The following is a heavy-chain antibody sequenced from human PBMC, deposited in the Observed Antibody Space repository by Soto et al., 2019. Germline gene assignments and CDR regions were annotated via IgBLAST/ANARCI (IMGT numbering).Heavy chain of an antibody. CDR2: INPNSGAT. J-gene: IGHJ5*02. CDR1: GYTFTGYF. CDR3: ARGGGTILAPLP. D-gene: IGHD3-3*01. Sequence: ASVKVSCKASGYTFTGYFIHWVRQAPGQGLEWMGWINPNSGATKYAQKFQGRVTVTRDTSINTAYMELTMLRSDDTAGYYCARGGGTILAPLPWGQGTLVTVSS. V-gene: IGHV1-2*02.